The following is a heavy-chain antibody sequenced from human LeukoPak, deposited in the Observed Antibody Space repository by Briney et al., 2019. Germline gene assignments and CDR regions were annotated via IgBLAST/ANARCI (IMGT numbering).Heavy chain of an antibody. J-gene: IGHJ4*02. D-gene: IGHD6-19*01. V-gene: IGHV3-23*01. Sequence: PGGSLRLSCAASGFTFSSYAMSWVRQAPGKGLEWVSAISGSGGSTYYADSVKGRSTISRDNSKNTLYLQMNSLRAEDTAVYYCAKGSRGWLRRQGDFDYWGQGTLVTVSS. CDR3: AKGSRGWLRRQGDFDY. CDR2: ISGSGGST. CDR1: GFTFSSYA.